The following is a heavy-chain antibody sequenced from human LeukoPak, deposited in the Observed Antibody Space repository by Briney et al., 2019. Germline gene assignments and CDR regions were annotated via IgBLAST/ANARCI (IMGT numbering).Heavy chain of an antibody. CDR2: IYYSGST. J-gene: IGHJ2*01. D-gene: IGHD4-17*01. CDR1: GGSISSSSYY. Sequence: SETLSLTCTVSGGSISSSSYYWGWIRQPPGKGLEWIGSIYYSGSTYYNPSLKSRVTISVDTSKNQFSLKLSSVTAADTAVYYCARIDMTTVTTYGDWYFDLWGRGTLVTVSS. V-gene: IGHV4-39*07. CDR3: ARIDMTTVTTYGDWYFDL.